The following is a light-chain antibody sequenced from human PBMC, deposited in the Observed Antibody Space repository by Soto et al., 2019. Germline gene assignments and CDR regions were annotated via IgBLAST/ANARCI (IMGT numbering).Light chain of an antibody. CDR2: KAT. V-gene: IGKV1-5*03. J-gene: IGKJ2*01. CDR3: QQYNDYQYT. Sequence: DIQMTQSPSTLSASVGDRVTITCRASQSITTWLAWYQQKPGKAPKLLIYKATNLQSGVPSRFSGSGSGTEFSLTISSLPPEDFAIYYCQQYNDYQYTFGQGTKLEIK. CDR1: QSITTW.